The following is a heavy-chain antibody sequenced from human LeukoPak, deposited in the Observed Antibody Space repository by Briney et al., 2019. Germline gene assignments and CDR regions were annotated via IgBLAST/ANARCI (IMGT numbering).Heavy chain of an antibody. CDR3: ARGGSQWLVDWFDP. J-gene: IGHJ5*02. CDR1: GYSISSGYY. Sequence: LSETLSLTCTVSGYSISSGYYWGWIRQPPGKGLEWIGYIYYSGSTNYNPSLKSRVTISVDTSKNQFSLKLSSVTAADTAVYYCARGGSQWLVDWFDPWGQGTLVTVSS. V-gene: IGHV4-61*01. D-gene: IGHD6-19*01. CDR2: IYYSGST.